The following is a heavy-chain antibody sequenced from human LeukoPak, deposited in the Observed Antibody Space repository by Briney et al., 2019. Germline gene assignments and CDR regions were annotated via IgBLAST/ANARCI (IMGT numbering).Heavy chain of an antibody. J-gene: IGHJ4*02. D-gene: IGHD3-22*01. V-gene: IGHV3-23*01. CDR2: ISGGGGRT. CDR1: GFTFSSYA. CDR3: AKGSWYYDSSGYYYDSRRGTFDY. Sequence: TGGSLRLSCTASGFTFSSYAMSWARQAPGKGLEWVSTISGGGGRTYYADSVKGRFTISRDNSKNTLYLQMNSLRAEDTAVYYCAKGSWYYDSSGYYYDSRRGTFDYWGQGTLVTVSS.